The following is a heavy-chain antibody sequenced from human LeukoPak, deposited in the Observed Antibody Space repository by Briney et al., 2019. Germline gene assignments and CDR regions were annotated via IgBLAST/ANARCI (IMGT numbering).Heavy chain of an antibody. V-gene: IGHV3-74*01. Sequence: PGGSLRLSCAASGFTFSSYWMHWVRQAPGKGLVWVSRINSDGSSTSYADSVTGRFTISRDNAKNTLYLQMTSLSAEDTAVYYCARDRSPGWFDPWGQGTLVTVSS. CDR2: INSDGSST. CDR1: GFTFSSYW. J-gene: IGHJ5*02. CDR3: ARDRSPGWFDP.